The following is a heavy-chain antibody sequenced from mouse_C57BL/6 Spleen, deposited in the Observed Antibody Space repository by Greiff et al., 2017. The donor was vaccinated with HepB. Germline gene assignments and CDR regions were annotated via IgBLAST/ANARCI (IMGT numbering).Heavy chain of an antibody. V-gene: IGHV5-17*01. CDR3: ARVVPDYGSSLYFDY. J-gene: IGHJ2*01. D-gene: IGHD1-1*01. CDR1: GFTFSDYG. CDR2: ISSGSSTI. Sequence: DVHLVESGGGLVKPGGSLKLSCAASGFTFSDYGMHWVRQAPEKGLEWVAYISSGSSTIYYADTVKGRFTISRDNAKNTLFLQMTSLRSEDTAMYYCARVVPDYGSSLYFDYWGQGTTLTVSS.